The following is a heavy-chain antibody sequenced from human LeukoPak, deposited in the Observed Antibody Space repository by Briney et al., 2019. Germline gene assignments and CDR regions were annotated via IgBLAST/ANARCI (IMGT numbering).Heavy chain of an antibody. J-gene: IGHJ4*02. CDR2: IYYSGST. Sequence: SETLSLTCTVSGGSISSYYWSWIRQPPGKGLEWIGYIYYSGSTNYNPSLKSRVTISVDTSKNQFSLKLSSVTAADTAVYYCARAWGGYSGYPPTVWGQGTLVTVSS. CDR3: ARAWGGYSGYPPTV. V-gene: IGHV4-59*01. D-gene: IGHD5-12*01. CDR1: GGSISSYY.